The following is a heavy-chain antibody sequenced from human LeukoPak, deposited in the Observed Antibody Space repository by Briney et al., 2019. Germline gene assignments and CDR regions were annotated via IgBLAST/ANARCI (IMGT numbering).Heavy chain of an antibody. V-gene: IGHV3-23*01. CDR3: AKWPEGATPKFHH. Sequence: GGSLRLSCAASGFTLSSYAMSWVRQAPGKGLEAPGKGLEWVSTISASGHATYYPGSVRGRFTISRDNSKSTLHLQMDSLRAEDSALYYCAKWPEGATPKFHHWGQGTLVTVSS. CDR1: GFTLSSYA. CDR2: ISASGHAT. J-gene: IGHJ4*02. D-gene: IGHD1-26*01.